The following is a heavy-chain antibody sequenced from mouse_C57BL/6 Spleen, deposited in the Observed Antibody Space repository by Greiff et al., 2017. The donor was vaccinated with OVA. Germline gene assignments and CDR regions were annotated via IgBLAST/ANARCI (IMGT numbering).Heavy chain of an antibody. D-gene: IGHD1-1*01. J-gene: IGHJ3*01. CDR1: GYSITSGYY. V-gene: IGHV3-6*01. Sequence: VQLKQSGPGLVKPSQSLSLTCSVTGYSITSGYYWNWIRQFPGNKLEWMGYISYDGSNNYNPSLKNRITITRDTSKNQFFLKLNSVTTEDTATYYCADHYYGSSSFAYWGQGTLVTVSA. CDR2: ISYDGSN. CDR3: ADHYYGSSSFAY.